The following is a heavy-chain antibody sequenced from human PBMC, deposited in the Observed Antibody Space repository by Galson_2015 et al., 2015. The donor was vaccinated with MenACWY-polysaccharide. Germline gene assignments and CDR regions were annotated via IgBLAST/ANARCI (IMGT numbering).Heavy chain of an antibody. CDR1: GFSLSTRGVA. D-gene: IGHD2-2*01. CDR2: IHWGDDK. CDR3: THQYASSWFDP. V-gene: IGHV2-5*02. J-gene: IGHJ5*02. Sequence: PALVKPTQTLTLTCTFSGFSLSTRGVAVGWIRQPPGKALEWLALIHWGDDKRYSPSLKNRLTITKDTSKNQVVLTLTNMDPVDTATYYCTHQYASSWFDPWGQGTLVTVSS.